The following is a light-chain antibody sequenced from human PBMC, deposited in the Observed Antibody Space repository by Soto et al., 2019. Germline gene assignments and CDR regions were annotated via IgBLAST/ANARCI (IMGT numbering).Light chain of an antibody. CDR3: QQRHMWPIT. V-gene: IGKV3D-20*02. CDR2: DAY. CDR1: QSVSSDY. J-gene: IGKJ5*01. Sequence: EIVMTQSPATLSVSPGERATLSCRASQSVSSDYLVWYQQKPGQAPRLLIYDAYNRATGIPPRFSGSGSGTDFTLTISSLEPEDSAVYYCQQRHMWPITFGQGTRLEIK.